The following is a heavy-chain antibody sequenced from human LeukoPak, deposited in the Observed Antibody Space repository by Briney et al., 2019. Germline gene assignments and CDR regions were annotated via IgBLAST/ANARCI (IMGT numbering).Heavy chain of an antibody. J-gene: IGHJ4*02. CDR2: ISGSGGST. CDR1: GFTFTTYA. V-gene: IGHV3-23*01. CDR3: AKVAFGELLSYDY. D-gene: IGHD3-10*01. Sequence: PGESLRLSCAASGFTFTTYAMSWVRQAPGKGLEWVSTISGSGGSTYYADSVKGRFTISRDNSKGTLYLQMNSLRAEDTAVYYCAKVAFGELLSYDYWGQGTLVTVSS.